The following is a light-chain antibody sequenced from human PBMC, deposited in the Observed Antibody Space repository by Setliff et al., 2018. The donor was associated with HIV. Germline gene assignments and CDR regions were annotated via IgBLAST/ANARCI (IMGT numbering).Light chain of an antibody. CDR3: CSYAGSSTFDV. Sequence: QSVLTQPASVSGSPGQSLTISCTGTSSDLGSFDLVSWYQHHPLKAPKLIIFEVSKRPSGVSGRFSGSKSGNTASLTISGLQPDDEGDYYCCSYAGSSTFDVFGSGTKVTVL. CDR1: SSDLGSFDL. J-gene: IGLJ1*01. CDR2: EVS. V-gene: IGLV2-23*02.